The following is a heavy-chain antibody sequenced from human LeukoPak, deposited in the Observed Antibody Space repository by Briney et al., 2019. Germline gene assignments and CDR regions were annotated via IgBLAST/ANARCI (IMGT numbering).Heavy chain of an antibody. CDR3: GRAHAAIFGGLIGWFDP. Sequence: ASVRVSCKTSGYTFTNYFIHWVRQAPGQGLEWMGLINPNSGDTNYAQKFQGRVTMTRDTSATTAYMELSRLGSDDTAVYYCGRAHAAIFGGLIGWFDPWGQGTLVTVSS. V-gene: IGHV1-2*02. D-gene: IGHD3-3*01. CDR1: GYTFTNYF. J-gene: IGHJ5*02. CDR2: INPNSGDT.